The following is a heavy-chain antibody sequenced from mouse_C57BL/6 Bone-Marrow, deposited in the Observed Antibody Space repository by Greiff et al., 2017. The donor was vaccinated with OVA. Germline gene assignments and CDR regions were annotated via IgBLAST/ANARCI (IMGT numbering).Heavy chain of an antibody. CDR3: AREDYGNLYYAMDY. CDR1: GFTFSSYA. J-gene: IGHJ4*01. V-gene: IGHV5-4*01. Sequence: EVKLMESGGGLVKPGGSLKLSCAASGFTFSSYAMSWVRQTPETRLEWVATISDGGSYTYYPANVKGRFTISRDNAKNNLYLQRSHLKSEDTAMYYCAREDYGNLYYAMDYWGQGTSVTVSS. D-gene: IGHD2-1*01. CDR2: ISDGGSYT.